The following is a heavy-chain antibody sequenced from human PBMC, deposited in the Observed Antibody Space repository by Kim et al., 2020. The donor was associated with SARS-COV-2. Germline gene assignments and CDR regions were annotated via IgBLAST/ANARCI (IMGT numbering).Heavy chain of an antibody. Sequence: SETLSLTCTVSGGSLNFFYWNWIRQSPGKGLEWIGLIYYSGSANYNPSLQRRGTISIDASKNQVSLRLTSVTAADTAIYFCARCPSTSCYDALDVWGQGTMVTVSS. D-gene: IGHD2-2*01. V-gene: IGHV4-59*01. CDR2: IYYSGSA. CDR3: ARCPSTSCYDALDV. J-gene: IGHJ3*01. CDR1: GGSLNFFY.